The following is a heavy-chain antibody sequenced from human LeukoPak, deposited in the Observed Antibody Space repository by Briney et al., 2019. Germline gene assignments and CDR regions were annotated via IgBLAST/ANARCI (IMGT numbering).Heavy chain of an antibody. CDR3: TPRARFDP. Sequence: GGSLRLSCAASGFTLSSYAMSWVRQAPGKGLEWVGRVKSKTDGGTTDYAAPVKGRFTISRDDSKNTLYLQMNSLKTEDTAMYYCTPRARFDPWGQGTLVTVSS. CDR2: VKSKTDGGTT. J-gene: IGHJ5*02. CDR1: GFTLSSYA. V-gene: IGHV3-15*01.